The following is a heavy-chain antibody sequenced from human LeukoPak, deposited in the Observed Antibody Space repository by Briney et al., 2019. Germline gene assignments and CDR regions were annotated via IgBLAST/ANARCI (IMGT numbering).Heavy chain of an antibody. CDR1: GGSISSGDYS. CDR2: ICYSGST. Sequence: SEILSLTGAVAGGSISSGDYSLSWIREPPGKGLEWIGSICYSGSTYYNPSLKSRVTISVDTSKNQFSLKLSSVTAADTAVYYCAALNGPYGAYLDYWGQGTLVTVSS. D-gene: IGHD4-17*01. V-gene: IGHV4-30-2*03. J-gene: IGHJ4*02. CDR3: AALNGPYGAYLDY.